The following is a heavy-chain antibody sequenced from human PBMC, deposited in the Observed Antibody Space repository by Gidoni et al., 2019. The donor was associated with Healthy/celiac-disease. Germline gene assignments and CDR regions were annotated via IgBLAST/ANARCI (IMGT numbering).Heavy chain of an antibody. V-gene: IGHV3-9*01. D-gene: IGHD6-13*01. CDR3: AKGKGAAAGTLDY. CDR2: ISWNSGSI. Sequence: EVQLVESGGGLVQPGRSLRLSCAASGFTFDDYAMHWVRQAPGKGLEWVSGISWNSGSIGYADSVKGRFTISRDNAKNSLYLQMNSLRAEDTALYYCAKGKGAAAGTLDYWGQGTLVTVSS. CDR1: GFTFDDYA. J-gene: IGHJ4*02.